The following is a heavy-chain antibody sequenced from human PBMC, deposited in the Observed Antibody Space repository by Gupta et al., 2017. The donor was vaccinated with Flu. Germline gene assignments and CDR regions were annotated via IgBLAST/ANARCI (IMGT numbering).Heavy chain of an antibody. V-gene: IGHV4-4*07. CDR3: ASQEYVWGNYRSVFFHV. CDR1: GGSISSYY. Sequence: QVQLQESGPGLVKPSETLSLTCTVSGGSISSYYWSWIRQPAGKGLEWIGRIYNSVSTTYNPSLKSRVTMSVDTSKNQFSLKLTSVTAADTAVYYCASQEYVWGNYRSVFFHVWGQGTLVTVSS. CDR2: IYNSVST. J-gene: IGHJ4*02. D-gene: IGHD3-16*02.